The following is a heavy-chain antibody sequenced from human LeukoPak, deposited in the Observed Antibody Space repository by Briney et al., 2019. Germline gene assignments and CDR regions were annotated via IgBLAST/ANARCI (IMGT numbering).Heavy chain of an antibody. D-gene: IGHD4-17*01. V-gene: IGHV3-7*05. J-gene: IGHJ4*02. CDR3: ARDGFVWASGIDYGWFDY. CDR1: GFTVSSYW. CDR2: IKHDGSQK. Sequence: PGGSLRLSCAASGFTVSSYWMSWVRQAPGEGLEWVANIKHDGSQKYYVDSVKGRFTISRDNAKNSLYLQLNSLRAEDTAVYYCARDGFVWASGIDYGWFDYWGRGTVVTVSS.